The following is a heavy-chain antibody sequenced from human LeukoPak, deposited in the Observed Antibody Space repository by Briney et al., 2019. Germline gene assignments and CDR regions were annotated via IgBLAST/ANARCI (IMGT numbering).Heavy chain of an antibody. CDR1: GYSFTSYW. Sequence: GESLKISCKGSGYSFTSYWISWVRQMPGKGLEWMGRIDPSDSYTNYSPSFQGHVTISADKSISTADLQWSSLKASDTDMYYCARHSYDSSGYYPHYFDYWGQGTLVTVSS. V-gene: IGHV5-10-1*01. J-gene: IGHJ4*02. CDR2: IDPSDSYT. D-gene: IGHD3-22*01. CDR3: ARHSYDSSGYYPHYFDY.